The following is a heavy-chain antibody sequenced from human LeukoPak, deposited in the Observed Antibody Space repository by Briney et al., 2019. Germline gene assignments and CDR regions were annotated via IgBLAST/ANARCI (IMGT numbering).Heavy chain of an antibody. J-gene: IGHJ4*02. CDR1: GYTFTGYY. CDR3: ARAPYYYDSSGYYTSLSVYYFDY. V-gene: IGHV1-2*06. Sequence: ASAKVSCKASGYTFTGYYMHWVRQAPGQGLEWMGRINPNSGGTNYAQKFQGRVTMTRDTSISTAYMELSRLRSDDTAVYYCARAPYYYDSSGYYTSLSVYYFDYWGQGTLVTVSS. CDR2: INPNSGGT. D-gene: IGHD3-22*01.